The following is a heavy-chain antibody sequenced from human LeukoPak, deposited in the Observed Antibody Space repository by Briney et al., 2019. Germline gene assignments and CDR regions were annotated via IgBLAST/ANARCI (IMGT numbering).Heavy chain of an antibody. J-gene: IGHJ4*02. Sequence: GGSLRLSCVVSGFTFNSYWMSWVRQPLGKGLEWVANIKEDGSEEYYVDSVKGRFTISRDNAKNSLLLQMNSLRVEDTAAYFCARLYDDCTRSTCLWYFDYWGQGALVTVSS. D-gene: IGHD2/OR15-2a*01. V-gene: IGHV3-7*01. CDR3: ARLYDDCTRSTCLWYFDY. CDR2: IKEDGSEE. CDR1: GFTFNSYW.